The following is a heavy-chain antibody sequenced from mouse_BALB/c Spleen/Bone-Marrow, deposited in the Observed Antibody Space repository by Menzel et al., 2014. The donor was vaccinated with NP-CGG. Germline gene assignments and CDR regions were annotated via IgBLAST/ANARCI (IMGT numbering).Heavy chain of an antibody. CDR2: ISSGSSTI. CDR3: ARSGSSSGYFDY. D-gene: IGHD1-1*01. Sequence: EVKLMESGGGLVQPGGSRKLSCAASGFTFSSFAMYWVRQAPEKGLEWVAYISSGSSTIYYADTVMGRFTISRDNPKNTLFLQMTSLRSEDTAMYYCARSGSSSGYFDYWGQGTTLTVSS. J-gene: IGHJ2*01. CDR1: GFTFSSFA. V-gene: IGHV5-17*02.